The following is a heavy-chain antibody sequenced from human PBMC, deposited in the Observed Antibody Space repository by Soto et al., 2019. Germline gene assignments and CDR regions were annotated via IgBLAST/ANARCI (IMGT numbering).Heavy chain of an antibody. CDR2: INHSGST. V-gene: IGHV4-34*01. CDR3: ARGRRECSGGSCYSLVYYYMDV. Sequence: SETLSLTCAVYGGSFSGYYWSWIRQPPGKGLEWIGEINHSGSTNYNPSLKSRVTISVDTSKNQFSLKLSSVTAADTAVYYCARGRRECSGGSCYSLVYYYMDVWGKGTTVTVSS. D-gene: IGHD2-15*01. CDR1: GGSFSGYY. J-gene: IGHJ6*03.